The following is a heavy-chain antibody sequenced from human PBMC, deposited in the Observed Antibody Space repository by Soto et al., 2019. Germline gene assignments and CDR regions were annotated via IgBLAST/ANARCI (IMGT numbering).Heavy chain of an antibody. V-gene: IGHV4-59*08. D-gene: IGHD3-3*01. J-gene: IGHJ5*02. CDR3: ARLDYYDFWSGPAS. CDR1: GGSISSYY. Sequence: SETLSLTCTVSGGSISSYYWSWIRQPPGKGLEWIGYIYYSGSTNYNPSLKSRVTISVDTSKNQFSLKLSSVTAADTAVYYCARLDYYDFWSGPASWGQGTLVTVSS. CDR2: IYYSGST.